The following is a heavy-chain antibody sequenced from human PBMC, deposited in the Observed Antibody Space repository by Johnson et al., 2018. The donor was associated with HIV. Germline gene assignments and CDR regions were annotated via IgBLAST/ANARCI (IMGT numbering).Heavy chain of an antibody. D-gene: IGHD4/OR15-4a*01. V-gene: IGHV3-20*04. J-gene: IGHJ3*02. CDR3: ARKGWASSMVNAFDI. CDR2: INWNGGSP. CDR1: TFTFDDYG. Sequence: VQLVESGGGVVRPGESLRLSCAASTFTFDDYGMTWVRQAPGKGLEWVSAINWNGGSPGYADSVRGRFTISRDNAKKSLYLQMNSLRAEDTALYYCARKGWASSMVNAFDIWGQGTMVTVSS.